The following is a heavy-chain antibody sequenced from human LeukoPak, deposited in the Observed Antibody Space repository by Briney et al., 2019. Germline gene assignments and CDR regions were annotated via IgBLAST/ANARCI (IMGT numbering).Heavy chain of an antibody. CDR1: GASIYNHY. J-gene: IGHJ4*02. CDR3: AGQKEGGPWYCFNY. V-gene: IGHV4-59*03. Sequence: SETLSLTCPLSGASIYNHYWSWIRQPPGKGLEWIGYINYSGTTDYNPSVRSRVTISVDTSKNQFSLKLNSVTAADTAVYSCAGQKEGGPWYCFNYWGQGTLVIVSS. CDR2: INYSGTT. D-gene: IGHD6-13*01.